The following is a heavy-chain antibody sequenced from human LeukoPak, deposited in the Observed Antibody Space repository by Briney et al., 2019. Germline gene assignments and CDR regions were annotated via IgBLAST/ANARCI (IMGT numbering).Heavy chain of an antibody. V-gene: IGHV4-61*01. CDR3: ARDKGSSWYGGFDP. J-gene: IGHJ5*02. CDR1: GGSVSSDSYY. D-gene: IGHD6-13*01. CDR2: IYYSGST. Sequence: SETLSLTCTVSGGSVSSDSYYWSWIRQPPGKGLEWIGYIYYSGSTNYNPSLKSRVTISVDTSKNQFSLKLSSVTAADTAVYYCARDKGSSWYGGFDPWGQGTLVTVSS.